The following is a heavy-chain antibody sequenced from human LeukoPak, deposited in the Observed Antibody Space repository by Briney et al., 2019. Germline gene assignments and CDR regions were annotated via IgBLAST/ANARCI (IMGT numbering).Heavy chain of an antibody. J-gene: IGHJ4*02. CDR3: ARRGYCSGGSCYYFGY. CDR2: IYYSGST. D-gene: IGHD2-15*01. Sequence: PSETLSLTCTVSGGSVSSSNYYWGWIRQPPGKGLEWIGSIYYSGSTYYNPSLKSRVTISVDTSKNQFSLKVSSVTAADTAVYYCARRGYCSGGSCYYFGYWGQGTLVTVSS. V-gene: IGHV4-39*01. CDR1: GGSVSSSNYY.